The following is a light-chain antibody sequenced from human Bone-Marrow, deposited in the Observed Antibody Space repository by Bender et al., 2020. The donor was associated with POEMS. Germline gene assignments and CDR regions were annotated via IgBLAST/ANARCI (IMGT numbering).Light chain of an antibody. J-gene: IGLJ3*02. CDR2: EVN. Sequence: QSALTQPPSVSGSPGQSVTISCTGTTSDVGSYNRVSWYQQPPGTAPKLMIYEVNKRPSGVSDRFSGSKSGNTASLTITGLQAVDEADYYCAVWDDSLNGWVFGGGTKLTVL. CDR3: AVWDDSLNGWV. CDR1: TSDVGSYNR. V-gene: IGLV2-18*01.